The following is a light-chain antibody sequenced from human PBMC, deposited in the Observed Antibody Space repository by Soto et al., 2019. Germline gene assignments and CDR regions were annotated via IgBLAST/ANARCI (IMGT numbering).Light chain of an antibody. CDR2: EVS. CDR3: SSYTSISSLGV. Sequence: QSALTQPASVSGSPGQSITISCTGTGSDVGSYKYVSWYQQHPGKAPNLIIFEVSNRPSGVSDRFSGSKSGNTASLTISGLQAEDEAHYYCSSYTSISSLGVFGTGTKLTVL. V-gene: IGLV2-14*01. J-gene: IGLJ1*01. CDR1: GSDVGSYKY.